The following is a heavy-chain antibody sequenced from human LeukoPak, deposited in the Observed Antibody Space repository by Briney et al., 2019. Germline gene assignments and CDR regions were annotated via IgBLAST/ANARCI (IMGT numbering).Heavy chain of an antibody. Sequence: PSETLSLTCSVSGASLTRPTYYQWSWIRQPPGKGLELIGSLFSTGSATLNPSLKSRVTMSLDTSKSQFSLKLSSVTAEDSAVYYCARFKSGGFSYFDSWGLGTLVAVSS. J-gene: IGHJ4*02. CDR2: LFSTGSA. CDR1: GASLTRPTYY. D-gene: IGHD3-3*01. CDR3: ARFKSGGFSYFDS. V-gene: IGHV4-61*01.